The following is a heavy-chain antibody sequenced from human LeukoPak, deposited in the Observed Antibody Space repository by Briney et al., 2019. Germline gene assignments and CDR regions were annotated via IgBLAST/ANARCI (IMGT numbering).Heavy chain of an antibody. V-gene: IGHV1-8*03. Sequence: ASVKVSCKASGYTFTSYDINWVRQATGQGLEWMGWMNPNSGNTGYAQKFQGRVTITRNTSISTAYMELSSLRSEDTAVYYCGGLGVTRYYYDAMDVWGKGTTVTVSS. CDR3: GGLGVTRYYYDAMDV. CDR2: MNPNSGNT. J-gene: IGHJ6*04. CDR1: GYTFTSYD. D-gene: IGHD2-8*01.